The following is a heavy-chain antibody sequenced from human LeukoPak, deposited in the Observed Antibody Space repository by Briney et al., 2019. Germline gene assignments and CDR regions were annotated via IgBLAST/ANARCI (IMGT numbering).Heavy chain of an antibody. V-gene: IGHV3-11*01. D-gene: IGHD3-9*01. CDR2: LSSSGSTI. Sequence: KPGGSLRLSCAASGFTFSDYYMSWIRQAPGKGLEWVSYLSSSGSTIYYADSVKGRFTISRDNAKNSLYLQMNSLRAEDTAVYYCARSTPLLRYFDWSPVGRAFDIWGQGTMVTVSS. J-gene: IGHJ3*02. CDR3: ARSTPLLRYFDWSPVGRAFDI. CDR1: GFTFSDYY.